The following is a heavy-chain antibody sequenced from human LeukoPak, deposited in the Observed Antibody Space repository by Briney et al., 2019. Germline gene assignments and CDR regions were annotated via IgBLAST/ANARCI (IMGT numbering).Heavy chain of an antibody. Sequence: GASVKVSCKASGYTFTGYYMHWVRQAPGQGLEWMGWINPNSGGTNYAQKFQGRVTMTRDTSISTAYMELSKLRSDDTAVYYCARTTTAAGKKYYFDYWGQGTLVTVSS. D-gene: IGHD6-13*01. V-gene: IGHV1-2*02. CDR2: INPNSGGT. CDR3: ARTTTAAGKKYYFDY. J-gene: IGHJ4*02. CDR1: GYTFTGYY.